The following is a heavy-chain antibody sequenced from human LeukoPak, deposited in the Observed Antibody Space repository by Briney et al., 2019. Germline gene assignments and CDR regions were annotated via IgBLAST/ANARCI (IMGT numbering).Heavy chain of an antibody. Sequence: ASVKVSCKASGYTFTGYYMHWVRQAAGQGLEWMGWINPNSGGTNYAQKFQGRVTMTRDTSISTAYMELSRLRSDDTAVYYCARDYRYDSSGYYISIFDYWGQGTLVTVSS. D-gene: IGHD3-22*01. CDR2: INPNSGGT. J-gene: IGHJ4*02. V-gene: IGHV1-2*02. CDR1: GYTFTGYY. CDR3: ARDYRYDSSGYYISIFDY.